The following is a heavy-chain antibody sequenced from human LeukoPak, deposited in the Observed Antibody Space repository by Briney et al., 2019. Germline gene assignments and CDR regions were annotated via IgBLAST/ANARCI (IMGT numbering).Heavy chain of an antibody. CDR3: ARYSGYDYLRWFDP. V-gene: IGHV1-69*06. Sequence: SVKVSCKASGGTFSNYAISWVRQAPGQGLEWMGGIIPIFGTANYAQKFQGRVTITADKSTSTAYMELSSLRSEDTAVYYCARYSGYDYLRWFDPWGQGTLVTVSS. CDR2: IIPIFGTA. J-gene: IGHJ5*02. D-gene: IGHD5-12*01. CDR1: GGTFSNYA.